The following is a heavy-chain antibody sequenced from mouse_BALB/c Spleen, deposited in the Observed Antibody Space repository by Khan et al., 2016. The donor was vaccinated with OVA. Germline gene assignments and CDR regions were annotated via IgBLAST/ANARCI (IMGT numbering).Heavy chain of an antibody. J-gene: IGHJ2*01. Sequence: QIQLVQSGPELVRPGVSVKISCKGSGYTFTDHAMYWVKQSHAKSLEWIGLISTYSGSTNYNQKFKGKVTMTVDKSSTAAYMALARLTSEDSAIXYCAGSTYDGYNGYWGQVTALTVSS. V-gene: IGHV1S137*01. CDR2: ISTYSGST. CDR1: GYTFTDHA. CDR3: AGSTYDGYNGY. D-gene: IGHD2-3*01.